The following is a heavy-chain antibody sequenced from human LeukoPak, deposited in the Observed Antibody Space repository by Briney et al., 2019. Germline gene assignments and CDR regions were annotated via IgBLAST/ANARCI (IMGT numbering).Heavy chain of an antibody. Sequence: TGGSLRLSCAASGFTFSSYAMSWVRQAPGKGLEWVSAISGSGGSTYYADSVKGRFTISRDNSKNTLYLQMNSLRAEDTAVYYCAKEITIFGVVIVFDYWGQGTLVTVSS. CDR3: AKEITIFGVVIVFDY. D-gene: IGHD3-3*01. CDR2: ISGSGGST. CDR1: GFTFSSYA. J-gene: IGHJ4*02. V-gene: IGHV3-23*01.